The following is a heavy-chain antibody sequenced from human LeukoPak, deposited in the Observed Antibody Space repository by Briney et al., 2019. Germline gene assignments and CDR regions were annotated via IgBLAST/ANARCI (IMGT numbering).Heavy chain of an antibody. CDR1: GGSISSYY. D-gene: IGHD5/OR15-5a*01. V-gene: IGHV4-59*01. CDR2: IYYSGST. CDR3: ARQWSTISDAFDI. Sequence: SETLSLTCTVSGGSISSYYWSWIRQPPGKGLEWIGYIYYSGSTNYNPSLKSRVTISVDTSKNQFSLKLSSVTAADTAVYYCARQWSTISDAFDIWGQGTMVTVS. J-gene: IGHJ3*02.